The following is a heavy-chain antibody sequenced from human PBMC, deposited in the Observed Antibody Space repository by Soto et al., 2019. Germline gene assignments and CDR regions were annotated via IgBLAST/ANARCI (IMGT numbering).Heavy chain of an antibody. D-gene: IGHD3-22*01. CDR3: ARATSFYDSSGYYSYYFDY. J-gene: IGHJ4*02. CDR2: IYYSGST. Sequence: SETLSLTCTVSGGSISSYYWSWIRQPPGKGLEWIGYIYYSGSTNCNPSLKSRVTISVDTSKNQFSLKLSSVTAADTAVYYCARATSFYDSSGYYSYYFDYWGQGTLVTVSS. CDR1: GGSISSYY. V-gene: IGHV4-59*01.